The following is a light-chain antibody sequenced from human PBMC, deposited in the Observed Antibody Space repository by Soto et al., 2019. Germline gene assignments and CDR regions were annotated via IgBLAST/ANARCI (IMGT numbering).Light chain of an antibody. CDR3: QQRSNRPRFT. CDR2: RAS. CDR1: QNIYSN. Sequence: IALTQSPATFSVSPWDIVTLSFLASQNIYSNLGWYQQRPGQAPRLIIYRASARPTGIPARFSGSGSGTEFTLTISSLEPEDFAVYYCQQRSNRPRFTFGPGTKVDIK. J-gene: IGKJ3*01. V-gene: IGKV3-11*01.